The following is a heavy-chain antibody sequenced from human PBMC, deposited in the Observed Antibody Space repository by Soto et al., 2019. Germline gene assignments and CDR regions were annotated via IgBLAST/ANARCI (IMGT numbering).Heavy chain of an antibody. CDR3: SKADDFWICYHIYYYYVMDV. D-gene: IGHD3-3*01. V-gene: IGHV3-23*01. CDR2: ISGSGGRT. Sequence: GWALRLSCAASGFTLSSYWMHWVRQAPGTGLEWVSGISGSGGRTYYADSVKGRFTISRDNSKHTLYLQMNSLRAEDTAVYYCSKADDFWICYHIYYYYVMDVWGPGTTATVYS. CDR1: GFTLSSYW. J-gene: IGHJ6*02.